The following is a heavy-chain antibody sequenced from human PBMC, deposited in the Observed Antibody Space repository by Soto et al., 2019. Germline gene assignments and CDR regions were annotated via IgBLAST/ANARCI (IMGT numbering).Heavy chain of an antibody. CDR3: ASDLSGRADV. V-gene: IGHV3-74*01. CDR1: GFFFSDYY. J-gene: IGHJ6*02. Sequence: GGSLRLSCEASGFFFSDYYMSWIRQAPGKGLVWVSRMNEDGGTTDYADSVKGRFTISRDNAKNTLYLQRNSLRVEDTAVYYCASDLSGRADVWGQGTTVTVSS. D-gene: IGHD3-10*01. CDR2: MNEDGGTT.